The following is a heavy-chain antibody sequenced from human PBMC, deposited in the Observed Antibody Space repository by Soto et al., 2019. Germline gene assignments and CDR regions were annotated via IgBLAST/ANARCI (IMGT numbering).Heavy chain of an antibody. CDR3: ARVGVVMITFGGVIPDAFDI. CDR1: GGSISSGGYY. CDR2: IYYSGST. D-gene: IGHD3-16*01. V-gene: IGHV4-31*03. J-gene: IGHJ3*02. Sequence: SETLSLTCTFSGGSISSGGYYLSWIRQHPGKGLEWIGYIYYSGSTYYNPSLKSRVTISVDTSKNQFSLKLSSVTAADTAVYYCARVGVVMITFGGVIPDAFDIWGQGTMVTVSS.